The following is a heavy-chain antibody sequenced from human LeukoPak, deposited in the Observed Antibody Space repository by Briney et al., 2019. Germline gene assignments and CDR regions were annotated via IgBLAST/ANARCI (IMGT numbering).Heavy chain of an antibody. Sequence: GGSLRLSCAASGFTFSSYGMHWARQAPGKGLEWVAVISYDGSNKYYADSVKGRFTISRDNSKNTLYLQMNSLRAEDTAVYYCAKDLAEKYAFDIWGQGTMVTVSS. D-gene: IGHD3-16*01. CDR3: AKDLAEKYAFDI. V-gene: IGHV3-30*18. CDR1: GFTFSSYG. CDR2: ISYDGSNK. J-gene: IGHJ3*02.